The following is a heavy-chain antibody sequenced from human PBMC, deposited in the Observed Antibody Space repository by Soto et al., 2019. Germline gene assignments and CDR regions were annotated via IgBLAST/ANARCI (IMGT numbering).Heavy chain of an antibody. Sequence: GASVKVSCKASGYSFRSYSISWVRQAPGQGLEWMGWINPNSGGTNYAQKFQGWVTMTRDTSISTAYMELSRLRSDDTAVYYCARGLYSSTRIYGMDVWGQGTTVTVSS. J-gene: IGHJ6*02. CDR1: GYSFRSYS. CDR3: ARGLYSSTRIYGMDV. V-gene: IGHV1-2*04. CDR2: INPNSGGT. D-gene: IGHD6-13*01.